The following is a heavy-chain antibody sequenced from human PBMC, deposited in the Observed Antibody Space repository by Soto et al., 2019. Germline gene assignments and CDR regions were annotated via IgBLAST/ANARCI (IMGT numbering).Heavy chain of an antibody. Sequence: PGGSLRLSCAASGFSFSHYWMNWVRQAPGKGLAWVSNLNDDGSQTYYAYSVKGRFTISRDNARNLLYLQMNNLGAHRNPVYSCATHPDLSKVNWGQAILVTVSS. D-gene: IGHD4-4*01. J-gene: IGHJ4*02. V-gene: IGHV3-7*01. CDR2: LNDDGSQT. CDR1: GFSFSHYW. CDR3: ATHPDLSKVN.